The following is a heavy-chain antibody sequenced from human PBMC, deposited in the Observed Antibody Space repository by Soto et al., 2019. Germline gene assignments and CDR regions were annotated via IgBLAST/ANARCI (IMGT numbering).Heavy chain of an antibody. V-gene: IGHV3-66*01. D-gene: IGHD6-19*01. Sequence: GGSLRLSCAASGFTVSSNYMSWVRQAPGKGLEWVSVIYSGGSTYYADSVKGRFTISRDNSKNTLYLQMNSLRAEDTAVYYCASDSRGSGWYNFDYWGQGTLVTVSS. J-gene: IGHJ4*02. CDR1: GFTVSSNY. CDR3: ASDSRGSGWYNFDY. CDR2: IYSGGST.